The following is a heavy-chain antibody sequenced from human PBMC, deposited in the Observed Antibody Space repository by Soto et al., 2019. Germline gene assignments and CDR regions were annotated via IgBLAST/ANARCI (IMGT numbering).Heavy chain of an antibody. CDR1: GFTFRSFT. J-gene: IGHJ5*02. CDR2: ISSNSAYI. CDR3: TRDASRDSSARGWFDP. V-gene: IGHV3-21*01. D-gene: IGHD6-13*01. Sequence: GGSLRLSCAASGFTFRSFTMNWVRQAPGKGLEWVSTISSNSAYIYYTDALRGRFTISRDNAKNSLHLQMNSLRAEDTAVYYGTRDASRDSSARGWFDPWGPGTLVTVSS.